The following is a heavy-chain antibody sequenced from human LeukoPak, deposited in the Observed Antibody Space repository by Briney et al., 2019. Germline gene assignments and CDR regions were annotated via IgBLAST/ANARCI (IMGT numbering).Heavy chain of an antibody. CDR3: ARRYGSGSSGTFDY. CDR1: GGSISSYY. D-gene: IGHD3-10*01. CDR2: IYYSGST. Sequence: MASETLSLTCTGSGGSISSYYWSWIRQPPGKGLEWIAYIYYSGSTNYNPSLKSRVTISVDTSKNQFSLKLSSVTAADTAVHYCARRYGSGSSGTFDYWGQGTLVTVSS. V-gene: IGHV4-59*01. J-gene: IGHJ4*02.